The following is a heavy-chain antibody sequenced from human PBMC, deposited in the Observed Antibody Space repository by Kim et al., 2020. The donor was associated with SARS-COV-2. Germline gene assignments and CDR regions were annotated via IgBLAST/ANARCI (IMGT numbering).Heavy chain of an antibody. D-gene: IGHD4-17*01. V-gene: IGHV3-21*01. CDR1: GFTFSSYS. CDR2: ISSSSSYI. J-gene: IGHJ6*02. CDR3: ARDRTYHDYGDYGDGGGYYYGMDV. Sequence: GGSLRLSCAASGFTFSSYSMNWVRQAPGKGLEWVSSISSSSSYIYYADSVKGRFTISRDNAKNSLYLQMNSLRAEDTAVYYCARDRTYHDYGDYGDGGGYYYGMDVWGQGTTVTVSS.